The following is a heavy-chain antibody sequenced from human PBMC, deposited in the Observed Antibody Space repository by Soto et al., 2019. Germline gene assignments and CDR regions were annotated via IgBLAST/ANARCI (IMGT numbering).Heavy chain of an antibody. Sequence: PSPTLSLTCAIFGDSVSSKSVAWNWIRQSPSRGLEWLGRTYYRSKWYDDYAVSVKSRITINPDTSKNQFSLQLNSVTPEDTAVYYCAKSDRFQLGYSSFWGQGTLVTVSS. CDR3: AKSDRFQLGYSSF. CDR1: GDSVSSKSVA. CDR2: TYYRSKWYD. D-gene: IGHD6-19*01. V-gene: IGHV6-1*01. J-gene: IGHJ4*02.